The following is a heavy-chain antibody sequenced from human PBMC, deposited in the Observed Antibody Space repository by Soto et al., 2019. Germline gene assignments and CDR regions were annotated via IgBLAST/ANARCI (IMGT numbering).Heavy chain of an antibody. V-gene: IGHV3-30*18. CDR1: GFTFSSYG. CDR3: AKEQQWLVRAGGMDV. CDR2: ISYDGSNK. D-gene: IGHD6-19*01. J-gene: IGHJ6*02. Sequence: QVQLVESGGGVVQPGRSLRLSCAASGFTFSSYGMHWVRQAPGKGLEWMAVISYDGSNKYYADSVKGRFTISRDNSKNTLYLQMNSLRAEDTAVYYCAKEQQWLVRAGGMDVWGQGTTVTVSS.